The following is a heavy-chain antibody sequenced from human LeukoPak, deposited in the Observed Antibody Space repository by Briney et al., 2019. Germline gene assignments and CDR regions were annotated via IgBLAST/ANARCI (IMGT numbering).Heavy chain of an antibody. J-gene: IGHJ4*02. Sequence: PSETLSLTCTVSGGSITSNYWNWIRQSPGKGLEWIGYRSYSGVTNYNPSLKSRVTISVDTSKNQVSLKLTSVTAADTAVYYCATSGKYHVYYFEYWGQGTLVTVSS. CDR3: ATSGKYHVYYFEY. V-gene: IGHV4-59*08. CDR2: RSYSGVT. CDR1: GGSITSNY. D-gene: IGHD1-1*01.